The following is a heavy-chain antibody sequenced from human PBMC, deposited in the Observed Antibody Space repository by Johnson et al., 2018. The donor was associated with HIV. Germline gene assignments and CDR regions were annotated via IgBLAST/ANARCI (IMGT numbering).Heavy chain of an antibody. CDR2: IRYDGSDK. CDR1: GFTFSSYG. CDR3: AKYRQQLVRSAFDI. Sequence: VQLVESGGGVVQPGGSLRLYCAASGFTFSSYGMHWLRQAPGKGLEWVAFIRYDGSDKYYADSAKGRFTISRDNSMNTLYLQMNSLRAEDTAVYYCAKYRQQLVRSAFDIWGQGTMVTVSS. D-gene: IGHD6-13*01. V-gene: IGHV3-30*02. J-gene: IGHJ3*02.